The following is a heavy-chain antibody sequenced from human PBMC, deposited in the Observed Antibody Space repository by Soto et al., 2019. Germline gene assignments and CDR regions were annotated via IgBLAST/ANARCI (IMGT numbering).Heavy chain of an antibody. Sequence: QVQLVQSGAEVKKPGASVKVSCKASGYTFTGYYMHWVRQAPGQALEWMGWINPNSGGTNYAQKFQGRVTMTWDTSVSTAFMELSRLRSDDTAVYYCARSALVLGIYVPTADWFDPWGQGTLVTVSS. V-gene: IGHV1-2*02. CDR1: GYTFTGYY. D-gene: IGHD2-8*01. CDR3: ARSALVLGIYVPTADWFDP. J-gene: IGHJ5*02. CDR2: INPNSGGT.